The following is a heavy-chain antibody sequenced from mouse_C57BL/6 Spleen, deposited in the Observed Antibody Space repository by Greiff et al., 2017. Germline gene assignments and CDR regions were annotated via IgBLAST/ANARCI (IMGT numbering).Heavy chain of an antibody. CDR1: GFTFSSYA. D-gene: IGHD1-1*01. V-gene: IGHV5-9-1*02. CDR2: ISSGGAYI. Sequence: EVHLVESGEGLVKPGGSLKLSCAASGFTFSSYAMSWVRQTPEKRLEWVAYISSGGAYIYYADTVKGRFTISRDNAMNTLYLQMSSLKSEDTAMYYCTREENYYGSSLYAMDYWCQGTSVTVSS. CDR3: TREENYYGSSLYAMDY. J-gene: IGHJ4*01.